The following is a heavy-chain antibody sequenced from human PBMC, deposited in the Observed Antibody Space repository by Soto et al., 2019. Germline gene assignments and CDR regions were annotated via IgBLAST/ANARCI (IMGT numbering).Heavy chain of an antibody. CDR3: AREGEYPNWFDP. CDR2: ISAYNGNT. CDR1: GYTFTSYG. J-gene: IGHJ5*02. Sequence: QVQLVQSGAEVKKPGASVKVSCKASGYTFTSYGISWVRQAPGQGLEWMGWISAYNGNTNYAQKLQGRVPMTTETSTSSAEMEGRSLRSDDPAVYYCAREGEYPNWFDPWGQGTLVTVSS. V-gene: IGHV1-18*01. D-gene: IGHD3-16*01.